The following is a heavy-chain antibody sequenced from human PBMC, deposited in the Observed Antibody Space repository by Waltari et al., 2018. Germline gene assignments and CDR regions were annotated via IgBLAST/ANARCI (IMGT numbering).Heavy chain of an antibody. CDR1: GFTFNAYG. J-gene: IGHJ4*02. CDR2: MTWSGDRT. D-gene: IGHD1-26*01. CDR3: ARGWVASTYFDN. Sequence: EVQLVESGGGLARPGGSLRLSCAASGFTFNAYGMSWVRQAPGKGLEWVSGMTWSGDRTGYADSVKGRFTISRDNAKKSLYLQMNSLRIEDTAFYYCARGWVASTYFDNWGQGTLVAVSS. V-gene: IGHV3-20*04.